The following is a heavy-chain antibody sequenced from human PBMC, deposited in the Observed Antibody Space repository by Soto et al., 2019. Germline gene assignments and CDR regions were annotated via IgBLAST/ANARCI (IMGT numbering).Heavy chain of an antibody. CDR3: AKEVSSWFHGMDV. D-gene: IGHD6-13*01. J-gene: IGHJ6*02. Sequence: EVQLVESGGGLVKPGGSLRLSCAASGFTFSSYSMNWVRQAPGKGLEWVSSLSSSTSYIYYADSVKGRFTISRDTAKNSLYLQMNNLRAEDTAVYYCAKEVSSWFHGMDVWGQGTTVPVSS. CDR2: LSSSTSYI. CDR1: GFTFSSYS. V-gene: IGHV3-21*01.